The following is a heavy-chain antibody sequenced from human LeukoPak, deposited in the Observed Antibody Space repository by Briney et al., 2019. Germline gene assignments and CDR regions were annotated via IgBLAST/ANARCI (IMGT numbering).Heavy chain of an antibody. CDR3: ARAQYSSSWSFFDS. CDR2: IYNRGST. CDR1: GGSISSYY. D-gene: IGHD6-13*01. J-gene: IGHJ4*02. Sequence: SETLSLTCTVSGGSISSYYWSWIRQPPGKGLEWIGYIYNRGSTNYNPSLKGRVTISVDTSKNQFSLKLNSVTAADTAVYYCARAQYSSSWSFFDSWGQGTLVTVSS. V-gene: IGHV4-59*01.